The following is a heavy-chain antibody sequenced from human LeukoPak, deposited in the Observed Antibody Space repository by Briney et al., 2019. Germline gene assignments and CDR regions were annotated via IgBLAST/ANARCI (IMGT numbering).Heavy chain of an antibody. Sequence: GGSLRLSCAASGFTFSSYGMHWVRQAPGKGLEWVAVIWYDGSNKYYADSVKGRFTISRDNSKNTLYLQMNSLRTDDTAVYYCTKGYSGSLIYALDVWGQGTRVTVSS. J-gene: IGHJ3*01. CDR3: TKGYSGSLIYALDV. V-gene: IGHV3-33*06. D-gene: IGHD1-26*01. CDR2: IWYDGSNK. CDR1: GFTFSSYG.